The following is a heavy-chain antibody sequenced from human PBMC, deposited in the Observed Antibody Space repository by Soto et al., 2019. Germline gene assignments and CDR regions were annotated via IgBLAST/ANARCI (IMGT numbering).Heavy chain of an antibody. Sequence: GGSLRLSCAASGFTFSSYAMHWVRQAPGKGLEWVAVISYDGSNKYYADSVKGRFTISRDNSKNTLYLQMNGLRAEDTAVYYCARDHLIAAAAIQGIAVAGIEAYYYNGMDVWGQGTMVTVSS. CDR3: ARDHLIAAAAIQGIAVAGIEAYYYNGMDV. J-gene: IGHJ6*02. V-gene: IGHV3-30-3*01. CDR2: ISYDGSNK. D-gene: IGHD6-19*01. CDR1: GFTFSSYA.